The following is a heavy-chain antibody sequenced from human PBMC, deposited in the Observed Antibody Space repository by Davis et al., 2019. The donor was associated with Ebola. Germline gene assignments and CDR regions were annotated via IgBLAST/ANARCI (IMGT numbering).Heavy chain of an antibody. D-gene: IGHD4-11*01. V-gene: IGHV4-34*01. Sequence: MPSETLSLTCAVYGGSFSGYYWSWIRQPPGKGLEWIGEINHSGSTNYNPSLKSRVTISVDTSKNQFSLKLSSVTAADTAVYYCAGAYTPTPFDYWGQGTPVTVSS. CDR1: GGSFSGYY. J-gene: IGHJ4*02. CDR3: AGAYTPTPFDY. CDR2: INHSGST.